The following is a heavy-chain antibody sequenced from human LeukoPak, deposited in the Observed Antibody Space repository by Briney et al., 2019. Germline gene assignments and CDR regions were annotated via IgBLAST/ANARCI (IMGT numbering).Heavy chain of an antibody. V-gene: IGHV1-2*02. D-gene: IGHD3-22*01. CDR3: ARGYYDRGSLYYFDY. Sequence: ASVKVSCKTSGYTFTGYYMHWVGQAPRQGLEWMGWIDPNSGGTNYAQKFQGRVTMTRDTSIGTAYTELSGLTSDDTAVYYCARGYYDRGSLYYFDYWGQGTLVTVSS. J-gene: IGHJ4*02. CDR2: IDPNSGGT. CDR1: GYTFTGYY.